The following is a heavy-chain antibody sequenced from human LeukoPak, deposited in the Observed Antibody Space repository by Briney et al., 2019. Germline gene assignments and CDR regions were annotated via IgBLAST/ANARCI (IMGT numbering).Heavy chain of an antibody. CDR3: ARDLLSYDSTTHDAFDI. CDR1: GHTFSDYY. V-gene: IGHV1-46*01. Sequence: ASVTVSCKASGHTFSDYYVHWVRQAPGQGLEWMGIINPSGGRTSYAQKFQGRVTMTRDMSTSTVYMELSSLRSEDTAVYYCARDLLSYDSTTHDAFDIWGRGTMVTVSS. D-gene: IGHD3-22*01. CDR2: INPSGGRT. J-gene: IGHJ3*02.